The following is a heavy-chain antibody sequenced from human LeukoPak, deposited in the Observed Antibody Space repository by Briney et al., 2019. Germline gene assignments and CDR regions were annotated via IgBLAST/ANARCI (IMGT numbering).Heavy chain of an antibody. D-gene: IGHD2-21*02. CDR2: IYYSGST. CDR1: GRSISSYY. J-gene: IGHJ2*01. Sequence: SETLSLTCTVSGRSISSYYWSWIRQPPGKGLEWIGYIYYSGSTNYNPSLKSRVTISVDTSKNQFSLKLSSVTAADTAVYYCARWHIVVVTAIPLGYFDLWGRGTLVTVSS. CDR3: ARWHIVVVTAIPLGYFDL. V-gene: IGHV4-59*01.